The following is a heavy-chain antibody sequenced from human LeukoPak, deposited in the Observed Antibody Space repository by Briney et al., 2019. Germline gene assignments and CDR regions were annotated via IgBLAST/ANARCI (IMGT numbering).Heavy chain of an antibody. J-gene: IGHJ2*01. CDR2: INSDGSTT. CDR3: ARDFRGPLCGGDCYSSWYFDL. CDR1: GFTFSSYW. V-gene: IGHV3-74*01. Sequence: GGSLRLSCAASGFTFSSYWMHWVRQAPGKGLVWVSRINSDGSTTSHADSVKGRFTISRDNVKNTLYLQVNSLRAEDTAVYYCARDFRGPLCGGDCYSSWYFDLWGRGTLVSVSS. D-gene: IGHD2-21*02.